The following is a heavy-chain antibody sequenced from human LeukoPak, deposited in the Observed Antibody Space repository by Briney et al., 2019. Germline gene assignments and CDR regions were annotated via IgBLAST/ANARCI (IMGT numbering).Heavy chain of an antibody. D-gene: IGHD3-3*01. J-gene: IGHJ6*02. V-gene: IGHV3-23*01. CDR3: ATPEWLLPSYYYYGLDV. CDR1: GFTFSSYA. Sequence: PGGSLRLSCAASGFTFSSYAMSWVRQAPGKGLEWLSSIRGSGVSTYYADSVKGRFTISRDNSKNTLYLQMDSLRVEDTAVYYCATPEWLLPSYYYYGLDVWGQGTTVTVSS. CDR2: IRGSGVST.